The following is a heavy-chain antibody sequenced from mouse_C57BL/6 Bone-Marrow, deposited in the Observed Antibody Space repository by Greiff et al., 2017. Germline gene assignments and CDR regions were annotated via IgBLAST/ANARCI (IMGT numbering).Heavy chain of an antibody. CDR1: GFSFNTYA. V-gene: IGHV10-1*01. CDR3: VRPLYSNYAMDY. D-gene: IGHD2-5*01. Sequence: EVQLMESGGGLVQPKGSLKLSCAASGFSFNTYAMHWVRQAPGQGLEWVARIRSTSNNYATYYTDSVKDRFTISRDDSESMLYLQMNNLKTEDTAMYYCVRPLYSNYAMDYWGQGTSVTVSS. J-gene: IGHJ4*01. CDR2: IRSTSNNYAT.